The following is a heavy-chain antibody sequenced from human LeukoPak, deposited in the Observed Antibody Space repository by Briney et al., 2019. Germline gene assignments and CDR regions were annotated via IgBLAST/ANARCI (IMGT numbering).Heavy chain of an antibody. D-gene: IGHD3-10*01. Sequence: SETLSLTCTVFGGSISSYYWSWIRQPPGKGLEWIGYIYYSGSTNYNPSLKSRVTISVDTSKNQFSLKLSSVTAADTAVYYCARDGSAVDAFDIWGQGTMVTVSS. J-gene: IGHJ3*02. CDR2: IYYSGST. V-gene: IGHV4-59*01. CDR3: ARDGSAVDAFDI. CDR1: GGSISSYY.